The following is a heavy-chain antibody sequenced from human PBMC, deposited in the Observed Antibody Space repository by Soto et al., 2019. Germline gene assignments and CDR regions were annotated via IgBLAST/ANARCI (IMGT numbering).Heavy chain of an antibody. CDR3: AKAGYNYGLDY. D-gene: IGHD5-18*01. V-gene: IGHV1-69*12. CDR1: GGTFSNYA. CDR2: IIPMFRKA. Sequence: QVQLVQSGAEVKKPGSSVKVTCKASGGTFSNYAISWVRQAPGQGLEWMGGIIPMFRKANYAQKFQARVTITADESTSTAYMELSSLRSEDSAVYFCAKAGYNYGLDYWGQGTLVNVSS. J-gene: IGHJ4*02.